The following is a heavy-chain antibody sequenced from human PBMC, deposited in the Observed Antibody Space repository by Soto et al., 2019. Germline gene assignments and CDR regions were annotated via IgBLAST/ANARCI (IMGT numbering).Heavy chain of an antibody. V-gene: IGHV3-11*01. D-gene: IGHD3-3*01. Sequence: VGSLRLSCAASGFTFSDYYMSWIRQAPGKGLEWVSYISSSGSTIYYADSVKGRFTISRDNAKNSLYLQMNSLRAEDTAVYYCARDRITIFGVVIIYYGMDVWGQGTTVTVSS. J-gene: IGHJ6*02. CDR3: ARDRITIFGVVIIYYGMDV. CDR2: ISSSGSTI. CDR1: GFTFSDYY.